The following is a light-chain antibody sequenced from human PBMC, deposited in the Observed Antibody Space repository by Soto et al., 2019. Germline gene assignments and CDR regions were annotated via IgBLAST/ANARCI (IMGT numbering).Light chain of an antibody. V-gene: IGKV3-15*01. CDR1: QSVSSN. Sequence: EIVMTQSPATLSVSPGERATLSCRASQSVSSNLAWYQQKPGQAPRLVIYRASTRATGIPARFSGSGSGTDFTLTITSLQSEDFAVYYCQHYNNWPPWTFGQGTKVEIK. CDR2: RAS. J-gene: IGKJ1*01. CDR3: QHYNNWPPWT.